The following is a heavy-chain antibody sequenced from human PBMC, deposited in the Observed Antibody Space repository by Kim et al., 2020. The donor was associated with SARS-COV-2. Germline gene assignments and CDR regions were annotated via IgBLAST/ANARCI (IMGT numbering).Heavy chain of an antibody. Sequence: ASVKVSCKVSGYTLPELSMHWVRQAPGKGLEWMGGFDPEDGETIYAQKFQGRVTMIEDTSTDTAYMELSSLRSEDTAVYYCATAPVVIPENWLAPWGQGTLVTVSS. V-gene: IGHV1-24*01. J-gene: IGHJ5*02. CDR2: FDPEDGET. CDR1: GYTLPELS. D-gene: IGHD3-22*01. CDR3: ATAPVVIPENWLAP.